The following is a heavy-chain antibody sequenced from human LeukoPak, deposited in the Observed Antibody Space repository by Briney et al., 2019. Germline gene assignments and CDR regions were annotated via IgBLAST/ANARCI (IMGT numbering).Heavy chain of an antibody. CDR1: GYTFTSFG. Sequence: ASVKVSCKASGYTFTSFGIIWVRQAPGQGLEWMGWISAYNGNTNYAQKVQGRITMTTHRSTSTAYMELRSLRPDDTAVYYCARDNLGFDYWGQGTLVTVS. J-gene: IGHJ4*02. D-gene: IGHD7-27*01. CDR2: ISAYNGNT. V-gene: IGHV1-18*01. CDR3: ARDNLGFDY.